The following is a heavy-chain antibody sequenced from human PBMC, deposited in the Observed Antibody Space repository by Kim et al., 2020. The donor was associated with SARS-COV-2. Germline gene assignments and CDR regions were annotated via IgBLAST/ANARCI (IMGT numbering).Heavy chain of an antibody. Sequence: GGSLRLSCAASGFTFSSYSMNWVRQAPGKGLEWVSSISSSSSYIYYADSVKGRFTISRDNAKNSLYLQMNSLRAEDTAVYYCAREVDTAMVLWERFDYWGQGTLVTVSS. D-gene: IGHD5-18*01. CDR2: ISSSSSYI. J-gene: IGHJ4*02. CDR3: AREVDTAMVLWERFDY. V-gene: IGHV3-21*01. CDR1: GFTFSSYS.